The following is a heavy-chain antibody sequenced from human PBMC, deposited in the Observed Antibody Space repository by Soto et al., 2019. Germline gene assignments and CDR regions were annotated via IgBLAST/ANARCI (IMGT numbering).Heavy chain of an antibody. J-gene: IGHJ3*02. D-gene: IGHD2-2*01. CDR3: AADRYCSSNTCPGAFDI. V-gene: IGHV3-15*01. Sequence: EVQLLESGGELAEPGGSLRLSCAASGFAFTHVWMTWVRQAPGRGLEWVGRIKRKIDGETTNYAAPVKGRFTISRDDSKNTLYLQMNSLKTDDSAVYYCAADRYCSSNTCPGAFDIWGQGTTV. CDR1: GFAFTHVW. CDR2: IKRKIDGETT.